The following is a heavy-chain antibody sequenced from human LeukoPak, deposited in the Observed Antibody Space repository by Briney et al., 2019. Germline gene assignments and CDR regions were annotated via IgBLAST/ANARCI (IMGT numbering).Heavy chain of an antibody. CDR2: INAGNGNT. D-gene: IGHD3-9*01. J-gene: IGHJ4*02. Sequence: ASVTVSCKASGYTFTSYAMHWVRQAPGQRLEWMGWINAGNGNTKYSQKFQGRVTITRDTSASTAYMELSSLRSEDTAVYYCARGVLRYFDPNCYFDYWGQGTLVTVSS. V-gene: IGHV1-3*01. CDR3: ARGVLRYFDPNCYFDY. CDR1: GYTFTSYA.